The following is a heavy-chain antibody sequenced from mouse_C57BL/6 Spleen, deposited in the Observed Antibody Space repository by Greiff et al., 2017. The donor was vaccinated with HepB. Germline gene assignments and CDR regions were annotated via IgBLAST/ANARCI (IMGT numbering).Heavy chain of an antibody. CDR3: ASGTGTHFDY. J-gene: IGHJ2*01. CDR1: GYAFSSYW. D-gene: IGHD4-1*01. CDR2: IYPGDGDT. Sequence: VQGVESGAELVKPGASVKISCKASGYAFSSYWMNWVKQRPGKGLEWIGQIYPGDGDTNYNGKFKGKATLTADKSSSTAYMQLSSLTSEDSAVYFCASGTGTHFDYWGQGTTLTVSS. V-gene: IGHV1-80*01.